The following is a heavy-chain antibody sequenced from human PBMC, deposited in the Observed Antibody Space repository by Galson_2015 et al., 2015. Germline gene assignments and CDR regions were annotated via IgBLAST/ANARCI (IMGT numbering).Heavy chain of an antibody. CDR2: ISAYNGNT. Sequence: SCKASGYTFANYGVSWVRQAPGQGLEWMGWISAYNGNTKFAQRVQGRVTMTTDTSTGTAYMELGTLRSDDTAVYYCARSLGAGYYGMDVWGQGTTVTVSS. CDR1: GYTFANYG. J-gene: IGHJ6*02. CDR3: ARSLGAGYYGMDV. D-gene: IGHD1-26*01. V-gene: IGHV1-18*01.